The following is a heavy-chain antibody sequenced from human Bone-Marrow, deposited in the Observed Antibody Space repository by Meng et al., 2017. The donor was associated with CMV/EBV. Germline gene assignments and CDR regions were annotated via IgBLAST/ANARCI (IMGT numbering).Heavy chain of an antibody. CDR3: ALWYDGDAFDI. D-gene: IGHD3-10*01. CDR2: ISSSGSYR. J-gene: IGHJ3*02. Sequence: GESLRLSCAASGFTFSSYSMNWVRQAPGKGLVWVSCISSSGSYRYYADSVKGRFTISRDNAKNSLYLQMNSQRAEDTAVYYCALWYDGDAFDIWGQGTMVTV. CDR1: GFTFSSYS. V-gene: IGHV3-21*01.